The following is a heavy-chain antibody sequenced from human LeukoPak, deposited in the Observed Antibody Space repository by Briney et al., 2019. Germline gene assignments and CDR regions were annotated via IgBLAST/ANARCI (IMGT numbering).Heavy chain of an antibody. Sequence: GGSLRLSCAASGFIFTSNRMNWVRQAPGKGLEWVANIKHDGSEQIYVDSVKGRFTISRDNAKDSVYLQMNSLRAEDTAVYYCTRGLGEHGGVSDRWGQGTLVIVS. V-gene: IGHV3-7*01. J-gene: IGHJ5*02. CDR2: IKHDGSEQ. CDR1: GFIFTSNR. D-gene: IGHD3-16*01. CDR3: TRGLGEHGGVSDR.